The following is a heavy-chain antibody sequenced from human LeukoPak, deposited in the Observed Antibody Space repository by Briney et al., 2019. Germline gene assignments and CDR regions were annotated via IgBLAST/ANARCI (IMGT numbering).Heavy chain of an antibody. CDR3: ARFSAVAGTDY. V-gene: IGHV3-7*03. J-gene: IGHJ4*02. CDR1: GFTFSNYW. CDR2: MNQDGSKI. Sequence: GGSLRLSCAASGFTFSNYWMNWVRQAPGKGLEWVANMNQDGSKIYYVDSVKGRFTISRDNAKNSLYLQMNSLRAEDTALYHCARFSAVAGTDYWGQGTLVTVSS. D-gene: IGHD6-19*01.